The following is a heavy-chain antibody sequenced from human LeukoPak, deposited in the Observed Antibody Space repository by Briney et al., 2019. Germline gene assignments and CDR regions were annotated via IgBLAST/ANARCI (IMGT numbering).Heavy chain of an antibody. CDR3: ATRTRLVIDYGMDV. Sequence: GASVKVSCKVSGYTLTELSMHWVRQAPGKGLEWMGGFDPEDGETIYAQKFQGRVTMTEDTSTDTAYMELSSLRSEDTAVYYCATRTRLVIDYGMDVWGQGTTVTVSS. CDR2: FDPEDGET. V-gene: IGHV1-24*01. J-gene: IGHJ6*02. CDR1: GYTLTELS. D-gene: IGHD3-9*01.